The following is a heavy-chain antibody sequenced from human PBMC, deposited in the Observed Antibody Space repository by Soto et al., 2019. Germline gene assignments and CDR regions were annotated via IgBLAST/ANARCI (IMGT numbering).Heavy chain of an antibody. CDR1: GGTFSSYT. D-gene: IGHD1-26*01. CDR2: IIPILGIA. J-gene: IGHJ4*02. CDR3: AGRPLRSYGGLFDY. Sequence: ASVKVSCKASGGTFSSYTISWVRQAPGQGLEWMGRIIPILGIANYAQKFQGRVTITADKSTSTAYMELRSLRSEDTAVYYCAGRPLRSYGGLFDYWGQGTLVTVSS. V-gene: IGHV1-69*02.